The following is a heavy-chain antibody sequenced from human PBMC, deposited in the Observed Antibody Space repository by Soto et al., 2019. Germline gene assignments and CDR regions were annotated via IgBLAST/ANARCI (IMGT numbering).Heavy chain of an antibody. Sequence: KPSETLSLTCTVSGGSINNHYWSWIRQPPGKGLEWIGYIYYTGSTNYNPSLESRVTMSVDTSKNRVSLNLTSLTAADTAVYYCAKDDQLHLGELSLNSLDYWGQGTLVTVSS. CDR1: GGSINNHY. V-gene: IGHV4-59*11. J-gene: IGHJ4*02. CDR3: AKDDQLHLGELSLNSLDY. D-gene: IGHD3-16*02. CDR2: IYYTGST.